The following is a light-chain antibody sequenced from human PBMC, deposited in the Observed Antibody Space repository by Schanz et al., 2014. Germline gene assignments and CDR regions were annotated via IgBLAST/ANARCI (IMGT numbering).Light chain of an antibody. V-gene: IGKV3-20*01. CDR2: GAS. Sequence: EIVLTQSPATLSLSPGERATLSCRASQSVSRYLAWYQQKPGQAPRVLIYGASIRASGIPDRFSGSGYGTDFSLTITRLEPEDFAVYYCQQYDRSPPTFGQGTRVEIK. CDR1: QSVSRY. CDR3: QQYDRSPPT. J-gene: IGKJ1*01.